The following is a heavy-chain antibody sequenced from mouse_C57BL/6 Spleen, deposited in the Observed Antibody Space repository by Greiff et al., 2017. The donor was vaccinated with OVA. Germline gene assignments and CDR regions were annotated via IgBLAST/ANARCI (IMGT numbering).Heavy chain of an antibody. CDR1: GFSFNTYA. CDR3: VRHNYGSSYGGYAMDY. Sequence: EVQVVESGGGLVQPKGSLKLSCAASGFSFNTYAMNWVRQAPGKGLEWVARIRSKSNNYATYYADSVKDRFTISRDDSESMLYLQMNNLKTEDTAMYYGVRHNYGSSYGGYAMDYWGQGTSVTVSS. J-gene: IGHJ4*01. CDR2: IRSKSNNYAT. V-gene: IGHV10-1*01. D-gene: IGHD1-1*01.